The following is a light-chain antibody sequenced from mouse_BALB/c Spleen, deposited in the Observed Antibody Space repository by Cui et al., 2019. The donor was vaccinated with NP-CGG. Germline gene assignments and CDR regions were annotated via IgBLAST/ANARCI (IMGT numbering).Light chain of an antibody. V-gene: IGLV1*01. CDR2: GTN. CDR3: ALWYSNHWV. J-gene: IGLJ1*01. Sequence: QAVVTQESALTTSPGETATLTCRSIIGAVTTSNYANWVQEKPDHLFTGLIGGTNNRAPGVPARFSGSLIGDKAALTITGAQTEDEAIYFCALWYSNHWVFGGGSKLTVL. CDR1: IGAVTTSNY.